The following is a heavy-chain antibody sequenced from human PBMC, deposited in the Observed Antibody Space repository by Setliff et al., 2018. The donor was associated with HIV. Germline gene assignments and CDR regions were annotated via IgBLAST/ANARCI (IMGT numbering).Heavy chain of an antibody. Sequence: LSLTCSVSGASIRGHYWSWIRQSPGKGLEWIGNIYYSGNTNYNPSFKSRVTISVDTSKNQFSLRVNPVTAADTAVYYCARSLVPSGYYYGRHAFDIWGQGTKVTV. CDR1: GASIRGHY. V-gene: IGHV4-59*08. D-gene: IGHD3-22*01. CDR3: ARSLVPSGYYYGRHAFDI. J-gene: IGHJ3*02. CDR2: IYYSGNT.